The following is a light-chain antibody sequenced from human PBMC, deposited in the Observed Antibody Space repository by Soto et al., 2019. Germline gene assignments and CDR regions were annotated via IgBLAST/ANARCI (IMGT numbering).Light chain of an antibody. Sequence: QSGLTQPASVSGSPGQSIAISCTGTSSDVGGYNYVSWYQQHPGKAPKLMIHEVSNRPSGISDRFSGSKSGNTASLTISGLQADDEADYYCSSHTSYSTRVFGTGTKLTVL. V-gene: IGLV2-14*01. J-gene: IGLJ1*01. CDR3: SSHTSYSTRV. CDR1: SSDVGGYNY. CDR2: EVS.